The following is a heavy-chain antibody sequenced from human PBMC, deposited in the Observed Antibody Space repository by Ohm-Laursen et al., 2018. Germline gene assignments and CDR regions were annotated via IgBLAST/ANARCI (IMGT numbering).Heavy chain of an antibody. CDR3: AKDHYYDSSGYQDI. D-gene: IGHD3-22*01. Sequence: SLRLSCAAPGFTFSNYGMHWVRQIPGKGLDWVAVIWFDGSNKYYVDSVKGRFTISRDNSKNTLYLQMNSLRAEDTAVYYCAKDHYYDSSGYQDIWGQGTMVTVSS. V-gene: IGHV3-33*06. CDR1: GFTFSNYG. CDR2: IWFDGSNK. J-gene: IGHJ3*02.